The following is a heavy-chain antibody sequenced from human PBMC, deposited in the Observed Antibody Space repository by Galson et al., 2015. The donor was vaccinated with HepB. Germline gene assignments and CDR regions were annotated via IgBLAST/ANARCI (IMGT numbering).Heavy chain of an antibody. Sequence: SLRLSCAASGFIYSNYGMHWVRQAPGKGLEWVAVIWDDGTNIYYADSVKGRFTISRDNSKNTLFLQMNSLRANDTAVYYCATNYDTSDYYRVSSFDSWGQGTLVTVSS. V-gene: IGHV3-33*01. J-gene: IGHJ4*02. D-gene: IGHD3-22*01. CDR1: GFIYSNYG. CDR3: ATNYDTSDYYRVSSFDS. CDR2: IWDDGTNI.